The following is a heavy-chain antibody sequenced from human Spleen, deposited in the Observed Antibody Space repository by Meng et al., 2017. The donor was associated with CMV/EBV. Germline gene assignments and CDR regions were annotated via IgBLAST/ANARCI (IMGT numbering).Heavy chain of an antibody. CDR3: ARDRGSSSEAFDY. D-gene: IGHD6-6*01. CDR1: GFTFSHFY. V-gene: IGHV1-46*01. Sequence: ASGFTFSHFYIRWVRQAPGQGLEWIGSINPSAVSTTYAQRFQGRVTMTRDTSTRIVYMELSSLRSDDTAFYFCARDRGSSSEAFDYWGQGTLVTVSS. CDR2: INPSAVST. J-gene: IGHJ4*02.